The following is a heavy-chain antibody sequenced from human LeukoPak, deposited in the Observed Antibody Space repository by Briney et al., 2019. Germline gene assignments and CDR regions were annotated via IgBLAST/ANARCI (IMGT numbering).Heavy chain of an antibody. V-gene: IGHV4-4*02. CDR2: IYHSGST. CDR3: ARGSQWLAPADAFDI. J-gene: IGHJ3*02. D-gene: IGHD6-19*01. CDR1: GGSISSSNW. Sequence: SETLSLTCAVSGGSISSSNWWSWVRQPPGKGLEWIGEIYHSGSTNYNPSLKSRVTISVDKSKNQFSLKLSSVTAADTAVYYCARGSQWLAPADAFDIWGQGTMVTVSS.